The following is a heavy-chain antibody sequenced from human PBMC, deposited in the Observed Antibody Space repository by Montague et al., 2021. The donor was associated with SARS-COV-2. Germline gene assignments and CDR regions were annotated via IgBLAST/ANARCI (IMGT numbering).Heavy chain of an antibody. V-gene: IGHV4-39*01. J-gene: IGHJ5*02. CDR2: IYYSGST. CDR1: GGSISSSSYY. CDR3: ARLADILSGYNNWFDP. D-gene: IGHD3-9*01. Sequence: SETLSLTCTVSGGSISSSSYYWGWIRQPPGEGLEWIGSIYYSGSTYYNPSLKSRVTISVDASKNQFSLKLSSVTVADTAVYYCARLADILSGYNNWFDPWGQGTLVTVSS.